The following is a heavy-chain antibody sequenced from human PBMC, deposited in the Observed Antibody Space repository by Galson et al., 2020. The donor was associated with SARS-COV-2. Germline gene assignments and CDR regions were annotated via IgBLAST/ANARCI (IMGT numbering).Heavy chain of an antibody. CDR1: GGSISSSSYY. CDR3: ASTSHYDILTGYSIYFDY. V-gene: IGHV4-39*01. J-gene: IGHJ4*02. Sequence: SETLSLTCTVSGGSISSSSYYWGWIRQPPGKGLEWIGSIYYSGSTYYNPSLKSRVTISVDTSKNQFSLKLSSVTAADTAVYYCASTSHYDILTGYSIYFDYWGQGTLV. CDR2: IYYSGST. D-gene: IGHD3-9*01.